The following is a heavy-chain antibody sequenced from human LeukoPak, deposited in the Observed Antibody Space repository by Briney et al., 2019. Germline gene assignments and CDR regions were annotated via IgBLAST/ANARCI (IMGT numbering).Heavy chain of an antibody. Sequence: SETLSLTCTVSGGSISSYYWSWIRQPPGKGLEWVGYIYYSGSTNYNPSLKSRVTKSVDTSKNQFSLKVTSVTAADTAMYYCTRVGDYALKDWGQGTLVTVSS. CDR1: GGSISSYY. CDR2: IYYSGST. CDR3: TRVGDYALKD. V-gene: IGHV4-59*12. J-gene: IGHJ4*02. D-gene: IGHD4-17*01.